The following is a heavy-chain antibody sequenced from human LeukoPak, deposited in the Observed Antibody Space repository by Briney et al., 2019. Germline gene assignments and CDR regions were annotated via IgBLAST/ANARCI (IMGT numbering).Heavy chain of an antibody. CDR3: ARDVRDY. J-gene: IGHJ4*02. V-gene: IGHV1-3*01. Sequence: ASVKVSCKASGYTFTSYAMHWVRQAPGQRLEWMGWINAGNSNTKYSQKFQGRVTITADKSTSTAYMELSSLRSEDTAVYYCARDVRDYWGQGTLVTVSS. CDR1: GYTFTSYA. CDR2: INAGNSNT. D-gene: IGHD3-10*01.